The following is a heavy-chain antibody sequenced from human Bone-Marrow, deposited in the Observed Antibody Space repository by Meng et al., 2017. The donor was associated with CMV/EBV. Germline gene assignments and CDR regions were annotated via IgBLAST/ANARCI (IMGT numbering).Heavy chain of an antibody. Sequence: GESLKISCAASGFTFSSYSMNWVRQAPGKGLEWVSVIYSGGSTYYADSVKGRFTISRDNSKNTLYLQMNSLRAEDTAVYYCARPTHWGQGTLVTVS. CDR2: IYSGGST. V-gene: IGHV3-66*02. CDR3: ARPTH. CDR1: GFTFSSYS. J-gene: IGHJ4*02.